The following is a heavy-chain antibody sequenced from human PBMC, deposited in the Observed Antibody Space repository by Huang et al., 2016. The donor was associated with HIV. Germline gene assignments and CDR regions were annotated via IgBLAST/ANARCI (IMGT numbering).Heavy chain of an antibody. J-gene: IGHJ1*01. CDR1: GYIFTNYY. CDR2: ITPNGGAT. CDR3: VRGSSTREEYFQY. D-gene: IGHD6-13*01. Sequence: QVQLVQSGAEVKKPGASVKVSCKASGYIFTNYYMHWVRQAPGQGLRWMGIITPNGGATPYARKFHDKVTMTRDTSATTLYMELSGLRSDDTAVYYCVRGSSTREEYFQYWGQGTLITVSS. V-gene: IGHV1-46*03.